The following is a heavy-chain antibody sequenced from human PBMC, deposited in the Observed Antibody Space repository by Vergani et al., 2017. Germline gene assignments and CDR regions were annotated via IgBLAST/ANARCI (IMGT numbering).Heavy chain of an antibody. J-gene: IGHJ6*03. CDR2: IDNTGRP. Sequence: QVQLQQWGGGLLKPSETLSLTCVVNGGSFTSYHWTWIRQSPGEGLDWVGDIDNTGRPDYNPSIKSRLTMSVDKSRNQFSLTLTSVTATDTAIYFCARVNTETNGHLYYYYYMDVWGQGTAVTVS. D-gene: IGHD4-11*01. V-gene: IGHV4-34*01. CDR3: ARVNTETNGHLYYYYYMDV. CDR1: GGSFTSYH.